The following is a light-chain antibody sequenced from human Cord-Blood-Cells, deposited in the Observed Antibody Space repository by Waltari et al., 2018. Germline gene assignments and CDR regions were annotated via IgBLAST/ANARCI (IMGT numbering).Light chain of an antibody. CDR1: SSDVGSSNL. CDR2: EGS. V-gene: IGLV2-23*01. J-gene: IGLJ1*01. CDR3: CAYAGSSTFV. Sequence: QSALTQPASVSGSPGQSITISCTGTSSDVGSSNLVSCYQKHPGKGPQLMSYEGSKRPSGVSNRFSGSKSGNTASLTISGLHAEDEADYYCCAYAGSSTFVFGTGTKVTVL.